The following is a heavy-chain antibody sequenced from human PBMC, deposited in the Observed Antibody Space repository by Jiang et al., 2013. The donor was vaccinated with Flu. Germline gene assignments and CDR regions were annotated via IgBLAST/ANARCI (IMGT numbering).Heavy chain of an antibody. CDR1: GFTFSSSV. D-gene: IGHD3-22*01. J-gene: IGHJ4*02. CDR2: MSASGGSA. V-gene: IGHV3-23*01. CDR3: AKDLNLGYSYQGSHYYGPN. Sequence: VQLLESGGGLGQPGGSLRLSCAASGFTFSSSVMSWVRQAPGKGLEWVSSMSASGGSAYYADSVRGRFTISRDISKNTLHLQMNSLRAEDTAVYYCAKDLNLGYSYQGSHYYGPNWGQGALVTVSS.